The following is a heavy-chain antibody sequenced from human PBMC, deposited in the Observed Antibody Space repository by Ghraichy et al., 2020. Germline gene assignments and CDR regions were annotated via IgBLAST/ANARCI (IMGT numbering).Heavy chain of an antibody. D-gene: IGHD4-17*01. CDR3: ARLGRLRRSPYFDY. CDR2: IYYSGST. V-gene: IGHV4-39*01. J-gene: IGHJ4*02. Sequence: SETLSLTCTVSGGSISSSSYYWGWIRQPPGKGLEWIGSIYYSGSTYYNPSLKSRVTISVDTSKNQFSLKLSSVTAADTAVYYCARLGRLRRSPYFDYWGQGTLVTVSS. CDR1: GGSISSSSYY.